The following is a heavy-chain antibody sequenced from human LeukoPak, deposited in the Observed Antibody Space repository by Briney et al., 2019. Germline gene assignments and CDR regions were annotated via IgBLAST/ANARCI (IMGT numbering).Heavy chain of an antibody. CDR2: FYYSGST. Sequence: SETLSLTCTVSGGSISSNYWSWIRQPPGKGLEWIGHFYYSGSTNYNPSLKSRVTMSVDTSKNQFSLKLSSVTAADTAVYYCARGSGYDNLNWFDPWGQGTLVTVSS. D-gene: IGHD5-12*01. V-gene: IGHV4-59*12. CDR3: ARGSGYDNLNWFDP. J-gene: IGHJ5*02. CDR1: GGSISSNY.